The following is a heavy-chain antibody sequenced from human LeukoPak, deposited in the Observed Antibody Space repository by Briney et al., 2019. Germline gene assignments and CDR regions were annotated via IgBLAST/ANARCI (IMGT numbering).Heavy chain of an antibody. J-gene: IGHJ4*02. D-gene: IGHD3-22*01. CDR2: INPNSGGT. Sequence: SSVKVSCKASGYTFTSYDINWVRQAPGQGLEWMGWINPNSGGTNYAQKFQGRVTMTRDTSISTAYMELSRLRSDDTAVYYCARVGGYYDSSGYYFSYWGQGTLVTVSS. V-gene: IGHV1-2*02. CDR1: GYTFTSYD. CDR3: ARVGGYYDSSGYYFSY.